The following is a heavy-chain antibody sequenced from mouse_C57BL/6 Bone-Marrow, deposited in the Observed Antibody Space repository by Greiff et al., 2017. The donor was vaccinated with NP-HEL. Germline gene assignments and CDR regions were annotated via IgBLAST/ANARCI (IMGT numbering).Heavy chain of an antibody. V-gene: IGHV1-66*01. CDR2: IYPGSGNT. D-gene: IGHD1-1*01. CDR1: GYSFTSYY. Sequence: QVQLKQSGPELVKPGASVKISCKASGYSFTSYYIHWVKQRPGQGLEWIGWIYPGSGNTKYNEKFKGKATLTADTSSSTAYMQLSSLTSEDSAVYYCAKGYGSSWFAYWGQGTLVTVSA. J-gene: IGHJ3*01. CDR3: AKGYGSSWFAY.